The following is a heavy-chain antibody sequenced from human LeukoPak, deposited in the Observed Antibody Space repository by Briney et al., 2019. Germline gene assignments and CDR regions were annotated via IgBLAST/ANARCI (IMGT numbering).Heavy chain of an antibody. J-gene: IGHJ5*02. CDR2: ISSSGASI. V-gene: IGHV3-11*01. D-gene: IGHD3-10*01. CDR1: GFTFTDYY. Sequence: GGSLRLTCAASGFTFTDYYMTWIRQARGKGLDWVSYISSSGASIYYADSVKGRFSSSRDNTKNSLHLQMKNLSGEELAVHYCARERGIVNMVWFGELYEFDPWGQGTLVTGSS. CDR3: ARERGIVNMVWFGELYEFDP.